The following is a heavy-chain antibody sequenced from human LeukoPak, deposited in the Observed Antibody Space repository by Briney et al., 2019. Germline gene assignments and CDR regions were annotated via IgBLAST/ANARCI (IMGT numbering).Heavy chain of an antibody. V-gene: IGHV3-74*01. J-gene: IGHJ3*02. CDR1: GFPISSYW. Sequence: WGSLRLSCAASGFPISSYWKHWVWPSPRKGLVLDWRIKTDESDTTFEDFVQSRFTISRDNAKNNLLLQMQSFGAAAQTAFYCSRESLGGGSSTYRAFYIEGQGTMVPVSS. D-gene: IGHD6-13*01. CDR2: IKTDESDT. CDR3: SRESLGGGSSTYRAFYI.